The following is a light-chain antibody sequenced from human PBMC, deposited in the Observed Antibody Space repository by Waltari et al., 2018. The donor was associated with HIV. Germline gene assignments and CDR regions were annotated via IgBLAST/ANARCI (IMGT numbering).Light chain of an antibody. V-gene: IGLV1-44*01. CDR1: SSTTGSHP. CDR3: AAWDGNGHWV. J-gene: IGLJ3*02. CDR2: SNY. Sequence: QSVLTQPPSASGAPGQRFTIPCSGSSSTTGSHPVSWYQQVPGTATKFLIYSNYQRPSGVPDRFSGSKSGTSASLAISGLQSEDEADYYCAAWDGNGHWVFGGGTKLTVL.